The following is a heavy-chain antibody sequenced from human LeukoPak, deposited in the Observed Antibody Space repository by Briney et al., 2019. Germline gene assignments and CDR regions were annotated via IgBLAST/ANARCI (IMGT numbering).Heavy chain of an antibody. Sequence: GGSLRLSCAASGFTFSTYAMSWVRQAPGKGLEWVSAINPSGGSTYYADSVKGRFSISRDNSKNTLYLQMNGLRAEDTAVYYCAREYYYDSGLFDYWGQGTLVTVSS. D-gene: IGHD3-22*01. J-gene: IGHJ4*02. CDR3: AREYYYDSGLFDY. V-gene: IGHV3-23*01. CDR2: INPSGGST. CDR1: GFTFSTYA.